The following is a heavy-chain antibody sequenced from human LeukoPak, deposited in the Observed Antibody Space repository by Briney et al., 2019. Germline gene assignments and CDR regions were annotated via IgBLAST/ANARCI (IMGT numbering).Heavy chain of an antibody. D-gene: IGHD3-10*02. V-gene: IGHV3-30*14. J-gene: IGHJ3*02. CDR3: ARDQGYYDRDAFDI. CDR1: GFTFSSYA. CDR2: ISYDGSNK. Sequence: PGRSLRLSCAASGFTFSSYAMHWVRKAPGKGLEWVAVISYDGSNKYYADSVKGRFTISRDNSKNTLYLQMNSLRAEDTAVYYCARDQGYYDRDAFDIWGQGTMVTVSS.